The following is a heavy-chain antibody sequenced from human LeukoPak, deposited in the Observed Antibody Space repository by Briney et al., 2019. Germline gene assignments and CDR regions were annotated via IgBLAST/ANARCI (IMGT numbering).Heavy chain of an antibody. CDR2: ISGSGDST. Sequence: GGSLRLSCAASGFTFSSYAMSWVRQAPGKGLEWVSAISGSGDSTYYADSVKGRFTISRDNSKNTLYLQMNSLRAEDTAVYYCARDWLGSSGYYDYWGQGTLVTVSS. D-gene: IGHD3-22*01. V-gene: IGHV3-23*01. J-gene: IGHJ4*02. CDR3: ARDWLGSSGYYDY. CDR1: GFTFSSYA.